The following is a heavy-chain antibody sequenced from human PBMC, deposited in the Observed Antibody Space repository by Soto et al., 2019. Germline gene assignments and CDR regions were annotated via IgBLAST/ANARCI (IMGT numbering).Heavy chain of an antibody. D-gene: IGHD3-10*01. Sequence: GGSLRLSCAASGFTFSSYSMNWVRQAPGKGLEWVSSISSSSSYIYYADSVKGRFTISRDNAKNSLYLQMNSLRAEDTAVYYCARALLWFGEPEHMDVWGKGTTVTVSS. J-gene: IGHJ6*03. CDR3: ARALLWFGEPEHMDV. CDR2: ISSSSSYI. V-gene: IGHV3-21*01. CDR1: GFTFSSYS.